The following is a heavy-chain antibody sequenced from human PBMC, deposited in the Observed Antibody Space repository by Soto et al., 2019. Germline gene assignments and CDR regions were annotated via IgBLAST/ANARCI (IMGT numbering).Heavy chain of an antibody. V-gene: IGHV4-31*03. J-gene: IGHJ4*02. Sequence: SETLSLTCTVSGGSISSGGYYWSWIRQHPGTGLEWIGHISYSGSTYYNTSLKSRVTISVDTSKNQFSLKVNSVTAADTAVYYCARESYYGSGATVVAYWGQGTLVTVSS. CDR3: ARESYYGSGATVVAY. CDR2: ISYSGST. D-gene: IGHD3-10*01. CDR1: GGSISSGGYY.